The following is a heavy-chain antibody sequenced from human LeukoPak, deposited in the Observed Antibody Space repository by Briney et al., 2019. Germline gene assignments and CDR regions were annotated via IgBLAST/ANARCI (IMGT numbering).Heavy chain of an antibody. V-gene: IGHV3-7*01. Sequence: PGGSLRLSCATSGLTVSSDYMSWVRQTPGKGLEWVANLNQDGSQKNYVDSVRGRFTISRDNAKNSLYLQMNSVRADDTAIYYCVGRRSSSESNYWGQGTLVTVSS. CDR1: GLTVSSDY. J-gene: IGHJ4*02. D-gene: IGHD6-19*01. CDR3: VGRRSSSESNY. CDR2: LNQDGSQK.